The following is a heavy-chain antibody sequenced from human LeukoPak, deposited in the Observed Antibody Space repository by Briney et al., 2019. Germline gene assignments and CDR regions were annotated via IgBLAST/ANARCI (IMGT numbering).Heavy chain of an antibody. CDR3: ARGRYSGTTYYFDY. CDR1: GFTFSTSW. D-gene: IGHD5-12*01. J-gene: IGHJ4*02. Sequence: GGSLRLSCAASGFTFSTSWMSWVRQAPGKGLEWVANIKKDGSETYYVDSVKGRFTISRDNAKNSLYLQMNSLRAEDTAMYYCARGRYSGTTYYFDYWGQGTLVTVSS. V-gene: IGHV3-7*03. CDR2: IKKDGSET.